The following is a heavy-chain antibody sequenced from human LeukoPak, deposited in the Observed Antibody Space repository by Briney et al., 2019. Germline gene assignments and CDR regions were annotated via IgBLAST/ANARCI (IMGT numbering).Heavy chain of an antibody. CDR2: ISYDGSNK. Sequence: GGSLRLSCAASGFTFSSYAMHWVRQAPGKRLEWVAVISYDGSNKNYADSVKGRFTISRDNSKNTLYLQMNSLRAEDTAVYYCARDKGYYYDSSGYLFDIWGQGTMVTVSS. CDR1: GFTFSSYA. CDR3: ARDKGYYYDSSGYLFDI. V-gene: IGHV3-30-3*01. J-gene: IGHJ3*02. D-gene: IGHD3-22*01.